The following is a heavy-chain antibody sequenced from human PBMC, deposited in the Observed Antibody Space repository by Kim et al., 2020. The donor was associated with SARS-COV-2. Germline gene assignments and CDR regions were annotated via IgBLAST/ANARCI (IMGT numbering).Heavy chain of an antibody. V-gene: IGHV3-30*18. J-gene: IGHJ6*02. CDR1: GFTFSSYG. CDR3: AKETHSSNWYDYYYYYYAMDV. D-gene: IGHD6-13*01. CDR2: ISYDGSNK. Sequence: GGSLRLSCAASGFTFSSYGMHWVRQAPGKGLEWVAVISYDGSNKYYADSVKGRFTISRDNSKNTLYLQMNSLIAEDTAVYYCAKETHSSNWYDYYYYYYAMDVWGQGTTVTVSS.